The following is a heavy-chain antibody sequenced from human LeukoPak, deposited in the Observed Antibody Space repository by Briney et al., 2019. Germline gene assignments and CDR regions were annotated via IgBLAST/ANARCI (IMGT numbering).Heavy chain of an antibody. V-gene: IGHV3-7*01. J-gene: IGHJ3*02. CDR1: GFTFSSSW. CDR3: AREPGIGYAFDI. D-gene: IGHD2/OR15-2a*01. CDR2: IKQDGSET. Sequence: GGSLRLSCVVSGFTFSSSWMTWVRQAPGKGLEWVANIKQDGSETHYVDSVKGRFTISRDNAKNSLYLRMNSLRAEDTAVYYCAREPGIGYAFDIWGHGTVVTVSS.